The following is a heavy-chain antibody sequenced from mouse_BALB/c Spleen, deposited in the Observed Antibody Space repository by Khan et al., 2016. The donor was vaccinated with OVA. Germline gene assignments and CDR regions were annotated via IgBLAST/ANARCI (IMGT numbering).Heavy chain of an antibody. J-gene: IGHJ2*01. CDR2: ISYSGNT. CDR3: ARVYAGDFDY. CDR1: GYSITSDYA. V-gene: IGHV3-2*02. Sequence: VQLKQSGPGLVKPSQSLSLICTVTGYSITSDYAWNWIRQFPGNKLEWMGFISYSGNTNYNPSLKSRISITRDTSKNQFFLHLNSVTTEDTATYYCARVYAGDFDYWGQGTTLTVSS. D-gene: IGHD1-1*01.